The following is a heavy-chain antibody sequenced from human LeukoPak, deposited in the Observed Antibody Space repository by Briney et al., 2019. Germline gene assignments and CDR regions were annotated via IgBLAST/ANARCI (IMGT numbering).Heavy chain of an antibody. Sequence: PGGSLRLSCAASGFTFSSYDMNWVRQARGRGLEWLSYISSSGSTIHYADSVKGRFTISRDNAKNSLYLQMHSLRAEDTAIYYCARDSPKGPDALDIWGLGTMITVSS. J-gene: IGHJ3*02. CDR1: GFTFSSYD. CDR3: ARDSPKGPDALDI. CDR2: ISSSGSTI. V-gene: IGHV3-48*03.